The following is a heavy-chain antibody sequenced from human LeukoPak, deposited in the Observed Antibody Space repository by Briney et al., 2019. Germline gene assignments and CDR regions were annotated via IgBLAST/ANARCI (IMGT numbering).Heavy chain of an antibody. J-gene: IGHJ4*02. CDR3: ASAPVYSGTTYYFDY. CDR2: IIPIFGTA. CDR1: GGTFSSYA. Sequence: GASVKVSCKASGGTFSSYAISWVRQAPGQGLEWMGGIIPIFGTANYAQKFQGRVTITADKSTSTAYMELSSLRSEDTAVYYCASAPVYSGTTYYFDYWGQGTLVTVSS. V-gene: IGHV1-69*06. D-gene: IGHD1-26*01.